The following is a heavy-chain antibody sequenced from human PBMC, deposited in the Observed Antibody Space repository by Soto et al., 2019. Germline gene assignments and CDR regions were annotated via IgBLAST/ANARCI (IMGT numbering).Heavy chain of an antibody. V-gene: IGHV3-30*18. CDR1: GFTFSSYG. CDR3: AKGYCSSTSCYGYGMDV. CDR2: ISYDGSNK. Sequence: PVGSLRLSCAASGFTFSSYGMHWVRQAPGKGLEWVAVISYDGSNKYYADSVKGRFTISRDNSKNTLYLQMNSLRAEDTAVYYCAKGYCSSTSCYGYGMDVWGQGTTVTVSS. D-gene: IGHD2-2*01. J-gene: IGHJ6*02.